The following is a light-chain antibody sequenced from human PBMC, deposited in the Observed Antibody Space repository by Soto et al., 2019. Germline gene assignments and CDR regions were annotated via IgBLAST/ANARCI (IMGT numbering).Light chain of an antibody. CDR2: GAS. CDR1: QSVSSSY. Sequence: EIVMTQSPVTVSVYQGKRATLSCRASQSVSSSYLAWYQQKPGQAPRLLIYGASSRATGIPDRFSGSGSGTDFTLTISRLEPEDFAVYYCQQYGSSPFTFGPGTKVAI. J-gene: IGKJ3*01. CDR3: QQYGSSPFT. V-gene: IGKV3-20*01.